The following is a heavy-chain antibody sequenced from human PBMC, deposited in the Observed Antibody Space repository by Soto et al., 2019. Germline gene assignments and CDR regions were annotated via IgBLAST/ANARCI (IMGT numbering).Heavy chain of an antibody. D-gene: IGHD2-8*01. V-gene: IGHV4-34*01. CDR2: INHSGST. CDR3: ARGTDIVLMVYAIWRWFDP. Sequence: PSETLSLTXAVYGGSFSGYYWSWIRQPPGKGLEWIGEINHSGSTNYNPSLKSRVTISVDTSKNQFSLKLSSVTAADTAVYYCARGTDIVLMVYAIWRWFDPWGQGTLVTVSS. J-gene: IGHJ5*02. CDR1: GGSFSGYY.